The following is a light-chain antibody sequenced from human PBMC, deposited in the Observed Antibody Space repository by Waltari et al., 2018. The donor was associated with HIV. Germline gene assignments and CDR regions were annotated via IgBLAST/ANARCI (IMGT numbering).Light chain of an antibody. CDR1: SSNIGAGSD. Sequence: QSVLTQPPSVSAAPGQRVTISCTGSSSNIGAGSDVHWYQHLPGTAPNLLIYDNTNRPPGVPARFSGSKSGTSASLAITGLQAEDEADYYCQSYDSSLSGVIFGGGTKLTVL. CDR3: QSYDSSLSGVI. V-gene: IGLV1-40*01. J-gene: IGLJ2*01. CDR2: DNT.